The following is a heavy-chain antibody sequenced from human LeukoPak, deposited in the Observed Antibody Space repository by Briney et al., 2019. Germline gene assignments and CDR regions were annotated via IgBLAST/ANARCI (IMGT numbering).Heavy chain of an antibody. J-gene: IGHJ6*03. CDR3: ARHGTITMVRGRLRYYYMDV. Sequence: GGSLRLSCAASGFAVSSNYMSWVRQAPGKGLEWVSVIYSGGSTYYADSVKGRFTISRDNSKNTLYLQMNSLRAEDTAVYYCARHGTITMVRGRLRYYYMDVWGKGATVTISS. V-gene: IGHV3-53*01. CDR2: IYSGGST. CDR1: GFAVSSNY. D-gene: IGHD3-10*01.